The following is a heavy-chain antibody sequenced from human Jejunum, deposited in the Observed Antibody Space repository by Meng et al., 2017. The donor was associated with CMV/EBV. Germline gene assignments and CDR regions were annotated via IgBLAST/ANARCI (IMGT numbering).Heavy chain of an antibody. CDR3: ARDGGGFNSSPFDY. Sequence: SDLPFHSQSLHWVRQPPGKGLEWVAVTSYDGYSQYYTDSVKGRFTISRDNSDNMVYLQMNSLRADDTAVYYCARDGGGFNSSPFDYWGQGTLVTVSS. V-gene: IGHV3-30*04. D-gene: IGHD6-13*01. CDR1: DLPFHSQS. J-gene: IGHJ4*02. CDR2: TSYDGYSQ.